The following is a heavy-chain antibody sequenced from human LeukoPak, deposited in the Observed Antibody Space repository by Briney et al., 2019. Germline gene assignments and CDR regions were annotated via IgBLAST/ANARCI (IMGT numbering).Heavy chain of an antibody. Sequence: PGGSLSLSCAASGFTFSSYEMNWVRQAPGKGLEWVSYISSSGSTIYYADSVKGRFTISRDNANNSLYLQMNCLRAEDTAVYYCARVRRSNGYTFHYWGQGTLVTASS. J-gene: IGHJ4*02. CDR2: ISSSGSTI. CDR3: ARVRRSNGYTFHY. CDR1: GFTFSSYE. D-gene: IGHD6-13*01. V-gene: IGHV3-48*03.